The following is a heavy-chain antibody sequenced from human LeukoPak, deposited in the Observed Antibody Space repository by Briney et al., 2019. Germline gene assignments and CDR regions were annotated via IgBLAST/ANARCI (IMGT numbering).Heavy chain of an antibody. V-gene: IGHV3-23*01. J-gene: IGHJ4*02. CDR2: ISGSGGST. Sequence: GGSLRLSCAASGFTFSSYAMSWVRQAPGKGLEWVSAISGSGGSTYYADSVKGRSTISRDNSKNTLYLQMNSLRAEDTAVYYCAKVEQPIPGSYYWGQGTLVTVSS. CDR3: AKVEQPIPGSYY. D-gene: IGHD6-13*01. CDR1: GFTFSSYA.